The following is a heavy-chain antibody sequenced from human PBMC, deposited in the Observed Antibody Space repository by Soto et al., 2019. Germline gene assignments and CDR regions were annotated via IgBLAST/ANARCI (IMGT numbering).Heavy chain of an antibody. CDR2: IYYSGST. V-gene: IGHV4-30-4*01. CDR3: AREGYDFWSGYPPRCLFDF. D-gene: IGHD3-3*01. J-gene: IGHJ5*01. CDR1: CGSISSGDYY. Sequence: SENPSLTCTVSCGSISSGDYYWSWIRQPPGKGLEWIGYIYYSGSTYYNPSLKSRVTISVDTSKNQFSLKLSSVTAADTAVYYCAREGYDFWSGYPPRCLFDFRGQGTLVTVSS.